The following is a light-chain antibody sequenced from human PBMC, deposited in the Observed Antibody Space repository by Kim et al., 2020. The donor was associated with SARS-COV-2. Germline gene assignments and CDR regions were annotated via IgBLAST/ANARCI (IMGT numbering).Light chain of an antibody. J-gene: IGKJ1*01. CDR1: QSISSY. CDR3: QQTYSNPGT. CDR2: AAS. V-gene: IGKV1-39*01. Sequence: DIQMTQFPSSLSASVGDRVTIPCRASQSISSYLNWYQQKPGKAPKLLIYAASSLQSGVPSRFSGSGSGTDFTLTISSLQPEDFATYYCQQTYSNPGTFGQGTKVDIK.